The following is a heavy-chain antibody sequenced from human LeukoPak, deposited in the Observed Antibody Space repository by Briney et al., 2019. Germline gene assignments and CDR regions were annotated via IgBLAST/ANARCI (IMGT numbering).Heavy chain of an antibody. D-gene: IGHD6-13*01. CDR1: GFTFSNYG. J-gene: IGHJ4*02. CDR3: ARDRDVYSSRWNRNFAY. CDR2: IWYDGSNK. V-gene: IGHV3-33*01. Sequence: GGSLRLSCAASGFTFSNYGMHWVRQAPGKGLEWVAIIWYDGSNKYYADSVKGRFTISRDNSKNTLYLQMNSLRAEDTAVYYCARDRDVYSSRWNRNFAYWGQGTLVTASA.